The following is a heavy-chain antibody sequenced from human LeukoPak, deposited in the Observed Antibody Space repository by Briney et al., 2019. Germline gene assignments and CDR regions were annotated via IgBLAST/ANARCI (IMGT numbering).Heavy chain of an antibody. D-gene: IGHD1-26*01. Sequence: GGSLRLSCAASGFTFSGSAIHWVRQSSGKGLEGVGQIDKKDKGYATATAYVASVKGRFTISRDDSINTAYLQMKSLKTEDTALYYCTRDSGTYNWFDPWGQGTLVTVSS. CDR1: GFTFSGSA. V-gene: IGHV3-73*01. CDR2: IDKKDKGYATAT. CDR3: TRDSGTYNWFDP. J-gene: IGHJ5*02.